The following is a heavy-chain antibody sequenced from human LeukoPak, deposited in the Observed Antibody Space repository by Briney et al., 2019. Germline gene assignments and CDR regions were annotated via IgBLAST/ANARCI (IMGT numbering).Heavy chain of an antibody. CDR2: LYSGGST. J-gene: IGHJ2*01. CDR1: GFDVSSNY. CDR3: ARVGDHYHWYLDV. V-gene: IGHV3-53*01. D-gene: IGHD3-10*01. Sequence: GGSLSLSCEASGFDVSSNYMNWVRQAPGKGLEWVSILYSGGSTYYADPVKGRFTVSRDSSGNTLFLHMTRLKTEDTAVYFCARVGDHYHWYLDVWGRGTLVTVSS.